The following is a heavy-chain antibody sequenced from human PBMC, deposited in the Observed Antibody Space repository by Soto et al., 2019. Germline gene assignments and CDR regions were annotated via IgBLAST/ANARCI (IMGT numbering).Heavy chain of an antibody. CDR3: ARIVDTAILGWFAP. CDR2: ISAYNGNT. J-gene: IGHJ5*02. D-gene: IGHD5-18*01. CDR1: GYTFTSYG. Sequence: ASVKVSCKASGYTFTSYGISWVRQAPGQGLEWMGWISAYNGNTNYAQKLQGRVTMTTDTSTSTAYMELRSLRSDDTAVYYCARIVDTAILGWFAPWGQGTLVTVSS. V-gene: IGHV1-18*01.